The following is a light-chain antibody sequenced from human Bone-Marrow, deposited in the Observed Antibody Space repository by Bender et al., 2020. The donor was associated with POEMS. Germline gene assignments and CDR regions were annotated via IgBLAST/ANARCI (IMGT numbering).Light chain of an antibody. V-gene: IGLV2-8*01. CDR2: EVT. CDR1: SSDIGAYNY. CDR3: SSFAIRDTH. Sequence: QSALTQPPSASGSPGQSVTISCTGTSSDIGAYNYVSWYQQHPGKAPKLVIYEVTKRPSGVPDRFSGSKSGNTASLTVSGLQPEDEADYYCSSFAIRDTHFGGGTKLTVL. J-gene: IGLJ2*01.